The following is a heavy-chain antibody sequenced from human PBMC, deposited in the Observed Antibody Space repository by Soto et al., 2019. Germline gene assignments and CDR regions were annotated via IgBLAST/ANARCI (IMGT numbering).Heavy chain of an antibody. CDR3: VRENYASNTSFLDY. CDR2: ISSTGSHI. D-gene: IGHD3-22*01. CDR1: GFTFSNYE. V-gene: IGHV3-48*03. Sequence: SLRLSCAASGFTFSNYEINWVRQAPGKGLEWISYISSTGSHIYYADSVEGRFTIARDNAKNSLYLQMNSLRAEDTAVYYCVRENYASNTSFLDYWGQGTLVTVSS. J-gene: IGHJ4*02.